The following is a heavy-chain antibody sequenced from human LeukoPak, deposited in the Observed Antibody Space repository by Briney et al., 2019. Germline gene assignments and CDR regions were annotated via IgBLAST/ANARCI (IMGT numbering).Heavy chain of an antibody. J-gene: IGHJ4*02. CDR3: ARDKGSKWLQYDY. D-gene: IGHD5-24*01. Sequence: GGSLRLSCAASGFTFSDYYMSWIRQAPGKELEWVSYISSSGSTIYYADSVKGRFTISRDNAKNSLYLQMNSLRAEDTAVYYCARDKGSKWLQYDYWGQGTLVTVSS. CDR2: ISSSGSTI. CDR1: GFTFSDYY. V-gene: IGHV3-11*01.